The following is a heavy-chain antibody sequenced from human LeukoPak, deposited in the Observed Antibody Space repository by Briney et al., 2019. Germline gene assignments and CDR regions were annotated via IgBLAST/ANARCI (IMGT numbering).Heavy chain of an antibody. CDR2: INPNSGGT. V-gene: IGHV1-2*02. Sequence: ASVKVSCKASGYTFTGYYMHWVRQAPGQGLEWMGWINPNSGGTNYAQKFQGRVTMTRDTSISTAYMELSRLRSDDTAVYYCARLSGYFPDYYYCYMDVWGKGTTVTVSS. J-gene: IGHJ6*03. CDR3: ARLSGYFPDYYYCYMDV. CDR1: GYTFTGYY. D-gene: IGHD3-3*01.